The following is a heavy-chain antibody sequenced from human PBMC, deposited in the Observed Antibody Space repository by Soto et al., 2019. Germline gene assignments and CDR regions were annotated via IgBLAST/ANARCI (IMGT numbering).Heavy chain of an antibody. D-gene: IGHD1-26*01. Sequence: QITLKESGPSLIKPTQTLTLTCTISGFSLSTSGVGVGWIRQPPGKALEWLALIYWDDDVRYSPSLNSRLTVTKDTSKNQVLLTMTNMDPVDTATYYCARSRYSNAWYHKATFDFWGQGTLVSVSS. CDR2: IYWDDDV. CDR3: ARSRYSNAWYHKATFDF. CDR1: GFSLSTSGVG. J-gene: IGHJ4*02. V-gene: IGHV2-5*02.